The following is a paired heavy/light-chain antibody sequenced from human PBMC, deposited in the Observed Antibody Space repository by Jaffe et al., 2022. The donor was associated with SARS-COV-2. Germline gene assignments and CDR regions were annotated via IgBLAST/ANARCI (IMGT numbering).Light chain of an antibody. Sequence: EIVLTQSPATLSLSPGERATLSCRASQSVSSYLAWYQQKPGQAPRLLIYNASNRATGIPARFSGSGSGTDFTLTISSLEPEDFAVYYCQQRGNWPPLTFGPGTKVEIK. CDR3: QQRGNWPPLT. CDR2: NAS. V-gene: IGKV3-11*01. CDR1: QSVSSY. J-gene: IGKJ3*01.
Heavy chain of an antibody. Sequence: QVQVVQSGAEVKKPGDSVKVSCKASGYTFIDYYIHWVRQAPGQGLEWMGRINPNSGGTNYAQKFLGRVTMTRDTSISTAYMELSRLRSDDTAVYYCARSFCSGTSCFENWFDPWGQGTLVTVSS. D-gene: IGHD2-2*01. V-gene: IGHV1-2*06. J-gene: IGHJ5*02. CDR3: ARSFCSGTSCFENWFDP. CDR1: GYTFIDYY. CDR2: INPNSGGT.